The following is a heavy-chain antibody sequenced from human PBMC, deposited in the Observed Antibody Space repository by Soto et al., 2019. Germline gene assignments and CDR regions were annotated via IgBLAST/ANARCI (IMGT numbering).Heavy chain of an antibody. V-gene: IGHV3-23*01. CDR2: IINSGGST. CDR1: GFTFSTYA. Sequence: EVQLLESGGGLVQPGGSLRLSCAASGFTFSTYAMSWVRQAPGKGLEWVSKIINSGGSTYYADSVKGRFTISRDNSKNTLYLQMNSLRAEDTAVYYCATGQPLGYWGQGTLVTVSS. D-gene: IGHD6-13*01. J-gene: IGHJ4*02. CDR3: ATGQPLGY.